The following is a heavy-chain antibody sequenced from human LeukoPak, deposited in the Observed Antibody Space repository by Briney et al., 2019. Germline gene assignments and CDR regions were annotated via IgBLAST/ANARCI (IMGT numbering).Heavy chain of an antibody. J-gene: IGHJ4*02. Sequence: GSLRLSCAASGFTFSSYAMSWVRQAPGKGLEWVSAISGSGGSTYYADSVKGRFTISRDNAKNSLYLQMNSLRAEDTAVYYCAASSSYYFDYWGQGTLVTVSS. CDR1: GFTFSSYA. CDR2: ISGSGGST. CDR3: AASSSYYFDY. V-gene: IGHV3-23*01. D-gene: IGHD6-6*01.